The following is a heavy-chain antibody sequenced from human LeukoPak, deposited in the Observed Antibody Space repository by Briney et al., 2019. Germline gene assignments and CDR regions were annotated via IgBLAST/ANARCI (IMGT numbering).Heavy chain of an antibody. CDR3: ARPPGVAAAGYFDY. V-gene: IGHV3-30*04. CDR1: GFTFSSYA. J-gene: IGHJ4*02. D-gene: IGHD6-13*01. CDR2: ISYDGSNK. Sequence: LPGRSLRLSCAASGFTFSSYAMHWVRQAPGKGLEWVAVISYDGSNKYYADSVKGRFTISRDNSKNTLYLQMTSLRAEDTAVYYCARPPGVAAAGYFDYWGQGTLVTVSS.